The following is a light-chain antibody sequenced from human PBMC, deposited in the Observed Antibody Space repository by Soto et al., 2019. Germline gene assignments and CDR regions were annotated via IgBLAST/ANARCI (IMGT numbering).Light chain of an antibody. V-gene: IGKV3-11*01. CDR3: QQRSNWPT. Sequence: THSPATLSVSPGEVATLSFRASQSVSSYLAWYQQKPGQTPRLLIYDASNRATGIPARFSGSGYGTDFTLTISSLEPEDFAVYYCQQRSNWPTFGQGTRLEIK. J-gene: IGKJ5*01. CDR2: DAS. CDR1: QSVSSY.